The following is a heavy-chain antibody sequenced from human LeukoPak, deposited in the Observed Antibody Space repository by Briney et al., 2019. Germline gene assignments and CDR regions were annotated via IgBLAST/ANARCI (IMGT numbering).Heavy chain of an antibody. CDR2: INTGGTNT. CDR1: GFTFSDYY. D-gene: IGHD2-2*02. CDR3: ARDPDCDSTSCYIGPYNWFDP. J-gene: IGHJ5*02. V-gene: IGHV3-74*01. Sequence: PGGSLRLSCAASGFTFSDYYMSWVRQAPGKGLVWVSRINTGGTNTGYADSVKGRFTISRDNAKNTLYLQMNSLRAEDTAVYYCARDPDCDSTSCYIGPYNWFDPWGQGTLVTVSS.